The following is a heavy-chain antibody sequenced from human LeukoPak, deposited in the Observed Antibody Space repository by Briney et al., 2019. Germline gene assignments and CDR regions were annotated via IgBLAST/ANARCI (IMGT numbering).Heavy chain of an antibody. J-gene: IGHJ4*02. CDR1: GYTFTGYY. Sequence: ASVKVSCKASGYTFTGYYMHWVRQAPGQGLEWMGWINPDSGVTNYAQRFQGRVTMTRDTSISTAYMELSRLRSDDTAIYYCARDPREYFDYWGQGTLVTVCS. V-gene: IGHV1-2*02. CDR2: INPDSGVT. CDR3: ARDPREYFDY.